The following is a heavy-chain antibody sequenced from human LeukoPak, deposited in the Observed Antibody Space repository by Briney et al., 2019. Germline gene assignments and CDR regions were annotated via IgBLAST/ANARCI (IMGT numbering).Heavy chain of an antibody. Sequence: PSETLSLTCTVSDGSVSSVGYYWGWVRQPPGKGLEWIGSIYYSGTIYYNPSLASRVTIFVDTSKNQFSLRLSSVTAADTAVYYCARRDQAIDYWGQGTLVTVSS. CDR3: ARRDQAIDY. CDR1: DGSVSSVGYY. V-gene: IGHV4-39*01. J-gene: IGHJ4*02. D-gene: IGHD5-24*01. CDR2: IYYSGTI.